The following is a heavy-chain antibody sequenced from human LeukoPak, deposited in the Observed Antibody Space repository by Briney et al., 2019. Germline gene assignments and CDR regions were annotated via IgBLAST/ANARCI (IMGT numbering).Heavy chain of an antibody. Sequence: GGSLRLSCAASGFTVSSNYMSWVRQAPGKGLEWVSVIYSGGSTYYADSVKGRFTISRDNSKNTLYLQMNSLRAEDTAVYYCARDLAPVGCSSTSCYVRWFGESPPMAFDIWGQGTMVTVSS. CDR2: IYSGGST. D-gene: IGHD2-2*01. CDR3: ARDLAPVGCSSTSCYVRWFGESPPMAFDI. V-gene: IGHV3-66*01. J-gene: IGHJ3*02. CDR1: GFTVSSNY.